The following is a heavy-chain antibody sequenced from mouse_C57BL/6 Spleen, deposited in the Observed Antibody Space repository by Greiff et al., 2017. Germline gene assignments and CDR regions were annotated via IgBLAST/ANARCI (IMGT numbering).Heavy chain of an antibody. V-gene: IGHV1-82*01. CDR1: GYAFSSSW. CDR2: IYPGDGDT. CDR3: ARSYYYCSSTEYAMDY. D-gene: IGHD1-1*01. Sequence: QVQLQQSGPELVKPGASVKISCKASGYAFSSSWMNWVKQRPGKGLEWIGRIYPGDGDTNYNGKFKGKATLTADKSSSTAYMQLSSLTSEDSAVYFCARSYYYCSSTEYAMDYWGQGTSVTVSS. J-gene: IGHJ4*01.